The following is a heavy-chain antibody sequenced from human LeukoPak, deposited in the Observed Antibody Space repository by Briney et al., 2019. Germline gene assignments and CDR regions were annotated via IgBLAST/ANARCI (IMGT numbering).Heavy chain of an antibody. J-gene: IGHJ4*02. CDR1: GGSINYYY. CDR2: IYYSGST. V-gene: IGHV4-59*01. Sequence: SETLSLTCTVSGGSINYYYWSWIRQPPGKGLEWIGYIYYSGSTNYNPSLKSRATISVDTSKNQFSLKLSSVTAADTAVYYCARDPLSWGSQADDYWGQGTLVTVSS. CDR3: ARDPLSWGSQADDY. D-gene: IGHD3-10*01.